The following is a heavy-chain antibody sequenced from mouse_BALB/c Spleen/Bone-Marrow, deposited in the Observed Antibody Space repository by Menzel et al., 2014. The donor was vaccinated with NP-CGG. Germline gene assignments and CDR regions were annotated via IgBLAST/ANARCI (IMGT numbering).Heavy chain of an antibody. CDR2: ISDGGSYT. D-gene: IGHD2-4*01. Sequence: EVMLVESGGGLVKPGGSLKLSCAASGFTFSDYYMYWVRQTPEKRLEWVATISDGGSYTYYPDSVKGRFNMSRDNAKNNLYLQMSSLKSEDTAMYYCARGRIYYDYGVGDYWGQGTTLTVSS. J-gene: IGHJ2*01. V-gene: IGHV5-4*02. CDR3: ARGRIYYDYGVGDY. CDR1: GFTFSDYY.